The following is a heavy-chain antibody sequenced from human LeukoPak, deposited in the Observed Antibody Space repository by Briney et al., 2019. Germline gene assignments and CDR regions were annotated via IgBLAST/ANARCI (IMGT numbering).Heavy chain of an antibody. CDR2: IYYSGST. CDR1: GGSISSYY. Sequence: PSETLSLTCTVSGGSISSYYWSWIRQPPGKGLEWIGYIYYSGSTNYNPSLKSRVTISVDTSKNQFSLKLSSVTAADTAVYYCARHGAKGWLLGRHYFDYWGQGTLVTVSS. CDR3: ARHGAKGWLLGRHYFDY. V-gene: IGHV4-59*08. J-gene: IGHJ4*02. D-gene: IGHD3-22*01.